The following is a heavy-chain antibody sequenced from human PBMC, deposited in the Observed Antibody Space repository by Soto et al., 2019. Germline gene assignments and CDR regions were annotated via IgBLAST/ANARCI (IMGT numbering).Heavy chain of an antibody. CDR2: IWYDGSNK. D-gene: IGHD3-10*01. J-gene: IGHJ4*02. CDR3: ARDRGYFDY. V-gene: IGHV3-33*01. CDR1: GFTFISYG. Sequence: QVQLVESGGGVVQPGRSLRLSCAASGFTFISYGMHWVRQAPGKGLEWVAVIWYDGSNKYYADSVKGRITISRDNSKNTLYLQMNSLRAEDTAVYYCARDRGYFDYWGQGTLVTVSS.